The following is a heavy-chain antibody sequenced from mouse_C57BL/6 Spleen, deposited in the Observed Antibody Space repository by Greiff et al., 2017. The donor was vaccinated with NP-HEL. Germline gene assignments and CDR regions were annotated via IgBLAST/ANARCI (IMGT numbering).Heavy chain of an antibody. CDR1: GYTFTDYY. J-gene: IGHJ4*01. Sequence: EVQLQQSGPELVKPGASVKISCKASGYTFTDYYMNWVKQSHGKSLEWIGDINPNNGGTSYNQKFKGKATLTVDKSSSTAYMELRSLTSEDSAVYYCAREGSSYPLYYYAMDYWGQGTSVTVSS. V-gene: IGHV1-26*01. D-gene: IGHD1-1*01. CDR3: AREGSSYPLYYYAMDY. CDR2: INPNNGGT.